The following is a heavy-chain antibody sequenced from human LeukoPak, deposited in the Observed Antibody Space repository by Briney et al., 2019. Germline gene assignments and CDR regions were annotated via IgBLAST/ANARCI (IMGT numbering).Heavy chain of an antibody. CDR1: GGSFSGYY. CDR2: INHSGST. Sequence: PETLSLTCAVYGGSFSGYYWSWIRQPPGEGVVWIGEINHSGSTNYNPSLKSRVTISVDTSKNQFSLKLSSVTAADTAVYYCAGILSSTSSVDYWGQGTLVTVSS. V-gene: IGHV4-34*01. D-gene: IGHD2-2*01. CDR3: AGILSSTSSVDY. J-gene: IGHJ4*02.